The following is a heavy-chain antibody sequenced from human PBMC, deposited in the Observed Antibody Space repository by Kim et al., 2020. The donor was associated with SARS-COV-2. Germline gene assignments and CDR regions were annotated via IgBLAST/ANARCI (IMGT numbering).Heavy chain of an antibody. CDR2: GST. V-gene: IGHV4-61*07. Sequence: GSTNYNPSLKSRVTISVDTSKNQFSLKLSSVTAADTAVYYCARLGDWEAYWGQGTLVTVSS. J-gene: IGHJ4*02. CDR3: ARLGDWEAY. D-gene: IGHD3-16*01.